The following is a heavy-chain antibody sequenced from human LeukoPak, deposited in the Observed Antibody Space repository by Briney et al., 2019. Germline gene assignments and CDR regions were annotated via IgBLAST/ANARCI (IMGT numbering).Heavy chain of an antibody. CDR3: ARGGSRWELLPTFAFDI. D-gene: IGHD1-26*01. CDR1: GFTFSDYY. J-gene: IGHJ3*02. V-gene: IGHV3-11*04. CDR2: ISSSGSTI. Sequence: PGGSLRLSCATSGFTFSDYYMSWIRQAPGKGLEWVSYISSSGSTIYYADSVKGRFTISRDNAKNSLYLQMNSLRAEDTAVYYCARGGSRWELLPTFAFDIWGQGTMVTVSS.